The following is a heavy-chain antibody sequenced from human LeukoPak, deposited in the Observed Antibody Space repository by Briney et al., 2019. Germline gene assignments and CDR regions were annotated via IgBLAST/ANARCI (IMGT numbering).Heavy chain of an antibody. CDR3: AKASSSGWYGLFDY. Sequence: GGSLRLSCAASGFTVSSNYMSWVRQAPGKGLEWVSVIYSGGSTYYADSVKGRFTISRDNSKNTLYLQMNSLRAEDTAVYYCAKASSSGWYGLFDYWGQGTLVTVSS. V-gene: IGHV3-53*01. CDR1: GFTVSSNY. J-gene: IGHJ4*02. D-gene: IGHD6-19*01. CDR2: IYSGGST.